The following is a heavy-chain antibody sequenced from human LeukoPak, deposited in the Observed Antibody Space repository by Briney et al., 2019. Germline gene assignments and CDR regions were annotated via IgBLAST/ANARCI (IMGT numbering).Heavy chain of an antibody. J-gene: IGHJ4*02. CDR3: ARGWNPDY. V-gene: IGHV4-59*01. Sequence: SQTLSLTCTVSGGSISSYYWGWIRQPPGKGLGWIGYIYYSGSTNYNPSLKSRVTISVDTSKNQFSLKLSSVTAADTAVYYCARGWNPDYWGQGTLVTVSS. D-gene: IGHD1-1*01. CDR1: GGSISSYY. CDR2: IYYSGST.